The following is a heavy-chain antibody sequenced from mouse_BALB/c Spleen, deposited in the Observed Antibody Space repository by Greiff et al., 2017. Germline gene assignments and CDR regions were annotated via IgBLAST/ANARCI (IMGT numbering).Heavy chain of an antibody. CDR2: ISNLAYSI. J-gene: IGHJ4*01. CDR3: AGDYGSPYWGYYAMDY. CDR1: GFTFSDYG. Sequence: EVKLVESGGGLVQPGGSRKLSCAASGFTFSDYGMAWVRQAPGKGPEWVAFISNLAYSIYYADTVTGRFTISRENARNILYLQMSSLRSEDTAMYYCAGDYGSPYWGYYAMDYWGQGTSVTVSS. V-gene: IGHV5-15*02. D-gene: IGHD1-1*01.